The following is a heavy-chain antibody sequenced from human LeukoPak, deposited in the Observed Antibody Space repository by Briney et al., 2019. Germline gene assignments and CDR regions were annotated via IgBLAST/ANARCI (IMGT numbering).Heavy chain of an antibody. Sequence: SQTLSLTCTVSGGSISSGGYYWSWIRQPAGKGLEWLGRVYSSGSTDYNPSLQSRVTMSLDTSKNQFSLKLSSVTAADTAMYYCARDQQLAYCGGDCFSANWGQGTLVTVSS. J-gene: IGHJ4*01. CDR3: ARDQQLAYCGGDCFSAN. D-gene: IGHD2-21*02. CDR2: VYSSGST. V-gene: IGHV4-61*02. CDR1: GGSISSGGYY.